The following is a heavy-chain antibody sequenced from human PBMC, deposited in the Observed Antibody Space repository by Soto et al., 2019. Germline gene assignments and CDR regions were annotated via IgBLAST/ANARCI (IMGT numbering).Heavy chain of an antibody. D-gene: IGHD3-16*01. Sequence: SETLSLTCTVSGGSISGYHWSLIRQSPGKGLEWIGYIYPSGSTDYNPSLKTPVSISADTSKNQFSLNLSPVTASDTAVYYCVRSLGTAVFDNWGQGTLVTVSS. V-gene: IGHV4-4*08. CDR3: VRSLGTAVFDN. J-gene: IGHJ4*02. CDR1: GGSISGYH. CDR2: IYPSGST.